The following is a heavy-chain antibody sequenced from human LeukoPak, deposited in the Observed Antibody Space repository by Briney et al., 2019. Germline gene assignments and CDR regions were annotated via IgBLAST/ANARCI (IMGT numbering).Heavy chain of an antibody. CDR2: INHSRST. J-gene: IGHJ2*01. V-gene: IGHV4-34*01. Sequence: SETLSLTCAVYGGSFSGYYWSWIRQPPAKGLEWIGDINHSRSTNYNPSLKSRATISVDTSKNQFSLKLSSVTAADTAVYYCARAYRGRDRYFDLWGRGTLVTVSS. D-gene: IGHD2-2*02. CDR3: ARAYRGRDRYFDL. CDR1: GGSFSGYY.